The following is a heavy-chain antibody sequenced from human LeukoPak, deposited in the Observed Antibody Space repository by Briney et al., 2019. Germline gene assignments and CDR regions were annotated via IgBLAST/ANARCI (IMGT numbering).Heavy chain of an antibody. CDR1: GFTFSSYG. D-gene: IGHD1-26*01. J-gene: IGHJ4*02. V-gene: IGHV3-30*02. Sequence: GGSLRLSCAASGFTFSSYGMHWVRQAPGKGLEWVAFIRYDGSNKYYADSVKGRFTISRDNSKNTLYLQMNSLRAEDTAVYYCASPGQWELLRSDYWGQGTLVTVSS. CDR3: ASPGQWELLRSDY. CDR2: IRYDGSNK.